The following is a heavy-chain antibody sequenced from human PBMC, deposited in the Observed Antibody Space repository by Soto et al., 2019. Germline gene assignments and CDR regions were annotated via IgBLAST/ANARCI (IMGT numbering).Heavy chain of an antibody. D-gene: IGHD3-10*01. CDR2: IYHSGST. Sequence: SEILSLSCAVSGGSISSGGDSWSWIRQPPGKGLEWIGYIYHSGSTYYNPSLKSRVTISVDRSKNQFSLKLSSVTAADTAVYYCATLVRSFDSGSYANGFAPWGQGTLVPVSS. J-gene: IGHJ5*02. V-gene: IGHV4-30-2*01. CDR1: GGSISSGGDS. CDR3: ATLVRSFDSGSYANGFAP.